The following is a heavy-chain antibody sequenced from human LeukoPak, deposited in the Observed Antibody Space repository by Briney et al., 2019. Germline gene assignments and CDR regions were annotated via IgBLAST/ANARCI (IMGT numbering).Heavy chain of an antibody. CDR3: ARDAQGERWQGLFDY. CDR1: GFTFINYW. J-gene: IGHJ4*02. V-gene: IGHV3-7*01. D-gene: IGHD5-24*01. Sequence: GGSLRLSCAASGFTFINYWMSWVRQAPGKGLEWVANIKQDGSDKDYVDSVKGRFTISRDNAKNSLYLQMNSLRAEDTAVYYCARDAQGERWQGLFDYWGQGTLVTVSS. CDR2: IKQDGSDK.